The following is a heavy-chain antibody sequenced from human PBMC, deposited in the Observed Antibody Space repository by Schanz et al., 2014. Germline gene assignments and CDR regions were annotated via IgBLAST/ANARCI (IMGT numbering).Heavy chain of an antibody. CDR2: VNPSVRGT. Sequence: QVQLVQSGAEAKKPGASVKVSCKASGYTLSAYSLHWVRQAPGQGLEWMGIVNPSVRGTHFAREFQGRVTVTSDTSTSTVYMELSGLRSEDTAVYYCAGAFDSSGYYFDDWGQGTLVTVSS. D-gene: IGHD3-22*01. J-gene: IGHJ4*02. V-gene: IGHV1-46*03. CDR1: GYTLSAYS. CDR3: AGAFDSSGYYFDD.